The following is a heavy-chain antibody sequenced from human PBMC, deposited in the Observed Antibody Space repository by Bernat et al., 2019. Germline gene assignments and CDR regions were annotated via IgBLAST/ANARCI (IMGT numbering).Heavy chain of an antibody. Sequence: VQVVESGGRVVQPGGSLRLSCVASGFSFSAYAMHWVRQAPGKGLEWVAILWHDASDEYYAESVKGRFTISRDNSKNMLFLQMNSLRDEDTAVYYCARDAYLYSWRCVDFDYWGLGTLVTVSS. D-gene: IGHD3-16*01. V-gene: IGHV3-33*01. CDR1: GFSFSAYA. J-gene: IGHJ4*02. CDR3: ARDAYLYSWRCVDFDY. CDR2: LWHDASDE.